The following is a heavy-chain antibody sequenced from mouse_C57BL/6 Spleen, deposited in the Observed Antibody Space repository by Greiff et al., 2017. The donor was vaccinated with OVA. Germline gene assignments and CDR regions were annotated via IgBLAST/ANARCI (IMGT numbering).Heavy chain of an antibody. CDR3: AREENYYGSSSWFAY. Sequence: VKLQESGPELVKPGASVKISCKASGYAFSSSWMNWVKQRPGKGLEWIGRIYPGDGDTNYNGKFKGKATLTADKSSSTAYMQLSSLTSEDSAVYFCAREENYYGSSSWFAYWGQGTLVTVSA. V-gene: IGHV1-82*01. CDR1: GYAFSSSW. D-gene: IGHD1-1*01. CDR2: IYPGDGDT. J-gene: IGHJ3*01.